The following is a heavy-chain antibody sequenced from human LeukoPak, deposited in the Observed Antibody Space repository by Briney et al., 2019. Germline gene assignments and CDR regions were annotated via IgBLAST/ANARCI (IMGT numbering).Heavy chain of an antibody. Sequence: SETLSLTCTVSGGSISSYYWSWIRQPPGKGLEWIGYIYYSGSTNYNPSLKSRVTLSVDTSKSQFSLKLSSVTAADTAVYYCARVGYSGYGYNFDNWGQETLVTVSS. CDR1: GGSISSYY. J-gene: IGHJ4*02. D-gene: IGHD5-12*01. V-gene: IGHV4-59*01. CDR3: ARVGYSGYGYNFDN. CDR2: IYYSGST.